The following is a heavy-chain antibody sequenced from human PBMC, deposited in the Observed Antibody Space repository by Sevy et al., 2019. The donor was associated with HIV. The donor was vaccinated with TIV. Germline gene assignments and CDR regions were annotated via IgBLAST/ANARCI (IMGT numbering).Heavy chain of an antibody. Sequence: GGSLRLSCAASGFTFSSYAMSWVRQAPGKGLEWVSAISDRGGRTYYADSVKGRFTISRDNYKNTLYLQMNTLRVEDTAVYYCAKERSESYSGHWGQGTLVTVSS. D-gene: IGHD1-26*01. CDR2: ISDRGGRT. CDR3: AKERSESYSGH. J-gene: IGHJ4*02. V-gene: IGHV3-23*01. CDR1: GFTFSSYA.